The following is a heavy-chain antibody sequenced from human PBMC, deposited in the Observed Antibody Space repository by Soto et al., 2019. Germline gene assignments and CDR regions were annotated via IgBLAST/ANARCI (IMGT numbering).Heavy chain of an antibody. Sequence: QVQLVQSGAEVKKPGASVKVSCKASGYTFTSYGISWVRQAPGQGLEWMGWISAYNGNTNYAQKLQRRVTMTTDTSTSTDYMELRRLRSDDTAVYYCAGDDILTGYLVDYYYYGMDVWGQGTTVTVSS. V-gene: IGHV1-18*01. D-gene: IGHD3-9*01. CDR2: ISAYNGNT. CDR1: GYTFTSYG. CDR3: AGDDILTGYLVDYYYYGMDV. J-gene: IGHJ6*02.